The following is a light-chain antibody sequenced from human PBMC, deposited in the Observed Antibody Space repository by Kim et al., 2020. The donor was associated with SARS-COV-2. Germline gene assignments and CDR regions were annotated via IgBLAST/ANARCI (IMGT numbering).Light chain of an antibody. V-gene: IGLV1-44*01. CDR3: AAWDDSLNGVI. CDR1: RSNIGSNT. J-gene: IGLJ2*01. Sequence: ELTQPPSASGTPGQRVTISCSGSRSNIGSNTVNWYQQLPRTAPKLLIHTNNYRPSGVPNRFSGSKSGTSASLAISGLQSEDEADYYCAAWDDSLNGVIFGGGTKLTVL. CDR2: TNN.